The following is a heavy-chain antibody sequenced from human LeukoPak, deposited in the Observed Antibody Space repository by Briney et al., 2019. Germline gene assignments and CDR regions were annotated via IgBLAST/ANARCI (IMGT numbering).Heavy chain of an antibody. CDR1: GFTFNSYW. J-gene: IGHJ4*02. CDR2: IDGDDSRT. D-gene: IGHD6-19*01. CDR3: AREGYSSGCDY. V-gene: IGHV3-74*01. Sequence: PGGSLRLSCAASGFTFNSYWMHGVRQVPGKGLVWVSRIDGDDSRTNYADSVKGRFTISRDNARNTLYLQMNSLRTEDTAVYYCAREGYSSGCDYWGQGTPVTVSS.